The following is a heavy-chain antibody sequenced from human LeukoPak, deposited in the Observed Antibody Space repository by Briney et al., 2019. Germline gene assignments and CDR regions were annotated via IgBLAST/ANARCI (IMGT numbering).Heavy chain of an antibody. CDR3: ARGPIRDTAMANYFDY. CDR1: GFTFSSYS. Sequence: GGSLRLSCAASGFTFSSYSMNWVRQAPGKGLEWVSSISSSSSYIYYADSVKGRFTISRDNAKNSLYLQMNSLRAEDTAVYYCARGPIRDTAMANYFDYWGQGTLVTVSS. D-gene: IGHD5-18*01. CDR2: ISSSSSYI. V-gene: IGHV3-21*01. J-gene: IGHJ4*02.